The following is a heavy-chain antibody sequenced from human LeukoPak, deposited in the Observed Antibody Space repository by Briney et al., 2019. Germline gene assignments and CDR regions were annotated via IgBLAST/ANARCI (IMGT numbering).Heavy chain of an antibody. CDR1: GYTFSSYW. D-gene: IGHD3-16*01. V-gene: IGHV3-74*01. Sequence: GGSLRLSCAGSGYTFSSYWMHWVRQAPGKGLVWVSRINSDGSSTSYADSVKGRFTISRDNAKNTLYLQMNSLRAEDTAVYYCARVWRRMGVYFDYWGQGTLVTVSS. CDR3: ARVWRRMGVYFDY. CDR2: INSDGSST. J-gene: IGHJ4*02.